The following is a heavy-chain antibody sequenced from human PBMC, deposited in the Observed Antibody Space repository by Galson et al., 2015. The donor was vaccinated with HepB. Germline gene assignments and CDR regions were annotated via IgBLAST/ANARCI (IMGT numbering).Heavy chain of an antibody. Sequence: SVKVSCKASGYTFTSYYMHWVRQAPGQGLEWMGIINPSGGSTSYAQKFQGRVTMTRDTSTSTAYMELSSLRSEDTAVYYCARDDVVVVPAATGYYYYGMDVWGQGTTVTVSS. J-gene: IGHJ6*02. V-gene: IGHV1-46*01. D-gene: IGHD2-2*01. CDR1: GYTFTSYY. CDR2: INPSGGST. CDR3: ARDDVVVVPAATGYYYYGMDV.